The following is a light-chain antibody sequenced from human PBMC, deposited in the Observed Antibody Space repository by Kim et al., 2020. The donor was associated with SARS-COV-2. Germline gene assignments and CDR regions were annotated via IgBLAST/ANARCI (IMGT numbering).Light chain of an antibody. CDR3: QQLNTFPRT. CDR2: AAS. Sequence: ASVGDRVTIACRASQNISNHLAWYQQKPGKAPELLIYAASTLKPGVPSRFSGSGSGTEFTLAISSLQPEDFATYSCQQLNTFPRTFGQGTKVEIK. J-gene: IGKJ1*01. CDR1: QNISNH. V-gene: IGKV1-9*01.